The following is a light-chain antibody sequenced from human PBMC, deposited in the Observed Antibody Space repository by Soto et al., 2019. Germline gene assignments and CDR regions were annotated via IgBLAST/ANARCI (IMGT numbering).Light chain of an antibody. CDR1: QSINSKS. J-gene: IGKJ3*01. CDR3: QHYGGSFI. CDR2: NTS. V-gene: IGKV3-20*01. Sequence: EIVLTQSPGTLSLSPGEVATVSCRVSQSINSKSLVWYQRKFGQAPRLLIYNTSSRATGIPDRFSGSGSGTDFTLSISRLEPEDVAVYYCQHYGGSFIFGPGTKVDFK.